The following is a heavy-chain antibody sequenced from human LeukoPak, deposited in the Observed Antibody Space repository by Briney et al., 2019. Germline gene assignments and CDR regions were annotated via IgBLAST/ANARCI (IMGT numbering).Heavy chain of an antibody. D-gene: IGHD2-8*01. V-gene: IGHV4-61*02. CDR3: ARGPGSATKEAFDI. CDR1: SGSISSPPYY. J-gene: IGHJ3*02. CDR2: IYSSGIF. Sequence: SQTLSLTCTVSSGSISSPPYYWSWIRQPAGKEVEWIGRIYSSGIFDYNPSLKSRVTLSIDTSKNSFSLRLSSVTATDAAVYYCARGPGSATKEAFDIWGQGTMVTVSS.